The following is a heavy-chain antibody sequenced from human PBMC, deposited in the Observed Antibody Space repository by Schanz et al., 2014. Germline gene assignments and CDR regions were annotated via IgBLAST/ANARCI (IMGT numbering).Heavy chain of an antibody. D-gene: IGHD5-12*01. CDR3: ARDGGRDGYNLAFDV. J-gene: IGHJ4*02. CDR1: GFTFDDYT. V-gene: IGHV3-43*01. CDR2: ITWDGGST. Sequence: VQLVESGGVVVQPGGSLRLSCAASGFTFDDYTMHWVRQAPGKGLEWVSLITWDGGSTYYADSVKGRFTISRHNSKNALYLQMNSLRAEDTAVYFCARDGGRDGYNLAFDVWGQGTLVTVSS.